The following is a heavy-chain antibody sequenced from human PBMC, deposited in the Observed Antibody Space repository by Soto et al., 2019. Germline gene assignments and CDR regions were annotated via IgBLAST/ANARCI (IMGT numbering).Heavy chain of an antibody. Sequence: QVQLVQSGAEVKKPGASVKVSCKASGYTFTSYGVSWVRQAPGQGLEWMGWISAYNGNTKYAQKRQGRVTMTTDTSTNPAYMDLRSLRSDDKAVYYCARDSPPVDYWGQGTLVTVSS. CDR2: ISAYNGNT. V-gene: IGHV1-18*01. J-gene: IGHJ4*02. CDR3: ARDSPPVDY. CDR1: GYTFTSYG.